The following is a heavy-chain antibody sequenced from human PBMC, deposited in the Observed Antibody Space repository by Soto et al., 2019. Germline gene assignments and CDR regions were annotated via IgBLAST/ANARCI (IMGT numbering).Heavy chain of an antibody. D-gene: IGHD4-17*01. CDR1: GFIFSDHA. CDR2: ISASGGRT. CDR3: ARVGWYGDYLAY. V-gene: IGHV3-23*01. Sequence: EVQLLESGGGLVQPGGSLRLSCAASGFIFSDHALTWVRQAPGKGLEWVSGISASGGRTYYADSVKGRFTISRDNSKNTMSLQVISLRAEDTAVYYCARVGWYGDYLAYWGQGTVVTVSS. J-gene: IGHJ4*02.